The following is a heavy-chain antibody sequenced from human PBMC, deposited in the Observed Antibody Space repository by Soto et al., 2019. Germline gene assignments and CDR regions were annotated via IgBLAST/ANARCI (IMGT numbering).Heavy chain of an antibody. Sequence: WGSLRPSCAAAGVTIRGYAMNWVRQAPGKGLEWVSVISGSGGSTYYADSVKGRFTISRDNSKNTLYLQMNSLRAEDTAVYYCAKRATGTYFDYWGQGTLVTVSS. J-gene: IGHJ4*02. CDR2: ISGSGGST. D-gene: IGHD1-1*01. CDR1: GVTIRGYA. CDR3: AKRATGTYFDY. V-gene: IGHV3-23*01.